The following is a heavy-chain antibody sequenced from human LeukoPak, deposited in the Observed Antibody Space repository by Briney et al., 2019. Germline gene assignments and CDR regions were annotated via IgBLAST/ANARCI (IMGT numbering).Heavy chain of an antibody. CDR1: GXTFDAFG. CDR3: AKTKEQQLLLDYFDN. D-gene: IGHD6-13*01. J-gene: IGHJ4*02. Sequence: PGGSLRLSWAASGXTFDAFGMTWVRQAPGKGLEWVSAIRGDAGSTGYADPVKGRFTISRDNSKNTLYLHMNSLRAEDTAVYYCAKTKEQQLLLDYFDNWGQGTLVTVSS. CDR2: IRGDAGST. V-gene: IGHV3-20*04.